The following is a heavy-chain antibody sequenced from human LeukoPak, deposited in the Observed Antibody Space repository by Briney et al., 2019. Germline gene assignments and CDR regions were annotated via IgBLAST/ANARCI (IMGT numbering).Heavy chain of an antibody. V-gene: IGHV3-23*01. D-gene: IGHD4-17*01. CDR3: AKDAGDYSYYYYGMDV. J-gene: IGHJ6*04. Sequence: GGSLRLSCAASGFTFSSYAMSWVRQAPGKGLEWGSAISGSGGSTYYADSVKGRFTISRDSSKNTLYLQMNSLRAEDTAVYYCAKDAGDYSYYYYGMDVWGKGTTVTVSS. CDR2: ISGSGGST. CDR1: GFTFSSYA.